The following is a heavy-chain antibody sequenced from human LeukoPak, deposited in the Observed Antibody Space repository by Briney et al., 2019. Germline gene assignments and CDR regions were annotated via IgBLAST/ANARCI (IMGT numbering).Heavy chain of an antibody. V-gene: IGHV3-74*01. CDR3: AAGGGWDPSFGVVTHIDA. Sequence: GGSLRLSCVTSGFTFSGYWMHWVRQGPEKGLELVSRIDNDGHGIIYADSVKGRFTTSRDNVKNTLYLQMNSLRVGDTAVYYCAAGGGWDPSFGVVTHIDAWGKGTTVVVS. CDR1: GFTFSGYW. J-gene: IGHJ6*03. CDR2: IDNDGHGI. D-gene: IGHD3-3*01.